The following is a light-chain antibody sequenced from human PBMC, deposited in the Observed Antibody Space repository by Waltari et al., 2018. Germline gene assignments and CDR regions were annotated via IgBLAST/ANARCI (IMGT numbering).Light chain of an antibody. CDR3: QSYDSSLSGSVI. CDR1: RSNIGATYD. Sequence: QSVLTQPPSVSGAPGQRVTISCTGTRSNIGATYDVHFYPQRPGTAPKLLSYGNNNRPSGVSGRVAGSKSGTSASLAITGLQAEDEADYYCQSYDSSLSGSVIFGGGTKLTVL. J-gene: IGLJ2*01. V-gene: IGLV1-40*01. CDR2: GNN.